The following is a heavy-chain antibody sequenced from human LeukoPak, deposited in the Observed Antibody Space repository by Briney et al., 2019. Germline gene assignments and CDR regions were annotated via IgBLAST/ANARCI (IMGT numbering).Heavy chain of an antibody. J-gene: IGHJ6*02. V-gene: IGHV4-31*03. CDR2: IYYSGST. CDR3: ARSYSSVHGMDV. CDR1: GGSISSGGYY. D-gene: IGHD6-19*01. Sequence: SETLSLTCTVSGGSISSGGYYWSWIRQHPGKGLEWIGYIYYSGSTYYNPSLKSRVTISVDTSKNQFSLKLSSVTAADTAVYYCARSYSSVHGMDVWGQGTTVIVSS.